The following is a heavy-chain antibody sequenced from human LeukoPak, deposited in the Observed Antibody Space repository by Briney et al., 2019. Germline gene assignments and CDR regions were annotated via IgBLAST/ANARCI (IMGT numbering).Heavy chain of an antibody. CDR1: GFTFSSYW. CDR2: IKQDGSEK. CDR3: AGDRNWNHPRYYYMDV. D-gene: IGHD1-1*01. J-gene: IGHJ6*03. Sequence: PGGSLRLSCAASGFTFSSYWMSWVRQAPGKGLEWVANIKQDGSEKYYVDSVKGRFTISRDNAKNSLYLQMNSLRAEDTAVYYCAGDRNWNHPRYYYMDVWGKGTTVTVSS. V-gene: IGHV3-7*01.